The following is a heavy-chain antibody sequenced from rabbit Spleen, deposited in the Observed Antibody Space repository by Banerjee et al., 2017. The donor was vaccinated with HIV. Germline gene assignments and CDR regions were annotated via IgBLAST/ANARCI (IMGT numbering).Heavy chain of an antibody. V-gene: IGHV1S45*01. CDR3: ATRNYENVVYAYDL. J-gene: IGHJ4*01. Sequence: QEQLEESGGCLAQPEESLTLTCTASGFSFSNIYCISWVRQAPGKGLERIACIDTVDGATDYAGWPKGRFAIYKTSTTTVPLQMTSLTAADTAAYFCATRNYENVVYAYDLWVHATLVTVS. D-gene: IGHD6-1*01. CDR2: IDTVDGAT. CDR1: GFSFSNIYC.